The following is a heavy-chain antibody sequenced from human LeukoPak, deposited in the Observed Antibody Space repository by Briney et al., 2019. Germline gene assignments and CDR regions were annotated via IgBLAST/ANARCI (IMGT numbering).Heavy chain of an antibody. J-gene: IGHJ6*02. CDR1: GLTVSNAW. Sequence: GGSLRLSCAASGLTVSNAWMSWVRQAPGKGLEWVGHIKSKTAGGTTDYAAPVKGRFTISRDDSKNTLYLQMNSLKTEDTAVYYCTRQQLVLDVWGQGTTLTVSS. CDR2: IKSKTAGGTT. V-gene: IGHV3-15*01. CDR3: TRQQLVLDV. D-gene: IGHD6-13*01.